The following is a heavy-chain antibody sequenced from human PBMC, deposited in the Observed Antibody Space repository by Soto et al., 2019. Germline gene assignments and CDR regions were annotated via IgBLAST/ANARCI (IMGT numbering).Heavy chain of an antibody. V-gene: IGHV1-69*01. Sequence: QVQLVQSGAEVKKPGSSVKVSCKASGGTFSSYSISWVRQAPGQGLEWMGGIIPSFGTANYAQKFQGRVTITEDESTSTAYMELSSLRSEDTAVYYCAIEYSSSPPYYPIGYWGQGTLVTVSS. CDR2: IIPSFGTA. CDR3: AIEYSSSPPYYPIGY. CDR1: GGTFSSYS. D-gene: IGHD6-6*01. J-gene: IGHJ4*02.